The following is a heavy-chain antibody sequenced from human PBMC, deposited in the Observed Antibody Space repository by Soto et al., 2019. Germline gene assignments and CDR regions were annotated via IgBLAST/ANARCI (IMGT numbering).Heavy chain of an antibody. Sequence: SETLSLTCTVSGGSISSSRYYWGWIRQPPGKGLEWIGSIYYSGITYYSPSLKSRVTISVDTSKNQFSLKLTSGTAADTAVYYCARQDSGTYSRAYWGQGTLVPVSS. D-gene: IGHD1-26*01. V-gene: IGHV4-39*01. CDR1: GGSISSSRYY. CDR2: IYYSGIT. CDR3: ARQDSGTYSRAY. J-gene: IGHJ4*02.